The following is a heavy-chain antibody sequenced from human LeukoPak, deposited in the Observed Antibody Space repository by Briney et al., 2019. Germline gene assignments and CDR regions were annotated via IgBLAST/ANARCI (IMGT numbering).Heavy chain of an antibody. V-gene: IGHV1-2*02. CDR2: INPHSDST. CDR3: ARRGLAASSDS. J-gene: IGHJ4*02. Sequence: ASVKVSCKASGYTFTSYGISWMRQAPGQGLEWMGWINPHSDSTNYAPKFQGRVTSTRDTSINTVYLQLTSLRPDDTAIYYCARRGLAASSDSWGQGTLVTVSS. CDR1: GYTFTSYG. D-gene: IGHD2-15*01.